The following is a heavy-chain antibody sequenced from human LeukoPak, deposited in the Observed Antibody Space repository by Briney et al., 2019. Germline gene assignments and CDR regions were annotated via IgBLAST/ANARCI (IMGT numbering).Heavy chain of an antibody. J-gene: IGHJ5*02. CDR1: GGSVTTGTYH. D-gene: IGHD3-16*01. V-gene: IGHV4-39*07. Sequence: SETLSLTCSVSGGSVTTGTYHWAWIRQPPGKGLEWIGSVYFDGGTHYNRSLQSRVAISVDTSKNQYSLRLSSVTAADTAVYYCARDHSYDGRGRFDPWGQGILVTVSS. CDR2: VYFDGGT. CDR3: ARDHSYDGRGRFDP.